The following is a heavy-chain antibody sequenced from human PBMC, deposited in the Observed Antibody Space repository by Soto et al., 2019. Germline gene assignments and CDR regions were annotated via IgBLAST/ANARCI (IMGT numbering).Heavy chain of an antibody. CDR1: GYTFTDYY. CDR3: ARGDSTDCSNGVCSFFYNHDMDV. J-gene: IGHJ6*02. D-gene: IGHD2-8*01. Sequence: ASVKVSCKASGYTFTDYYIHWVRQAPGQGLEWLGRINPKSGGTSTAQKFQGWVTMTTDTSISTASMELTRLTSDDTAIYYCARGDSTDCSNGVCSFFYNHDMDVWGQGTTVTVSS. V-gene: IGHV1-2*04. CDR2: INPKSGGT.